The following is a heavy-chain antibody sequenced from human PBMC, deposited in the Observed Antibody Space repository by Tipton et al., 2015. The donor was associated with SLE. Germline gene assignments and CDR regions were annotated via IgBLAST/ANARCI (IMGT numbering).Heavy chain of an antibody. CDR3: ARAIAPGSSRISDY. Sequence: GSLRLSCAASGFSVSSNYMSWVRQAPRKGLEWVSVIYSAGDTYYADSVKGRFTISRDNARNTLYLQMNSLRAEDSALYFCARAIAPGSSRISDYWGPGTRVSVSS. CDR2: IYSAGDT. J-gene: IGHJ4*02. CDR1: GFSVSSNY. V-gene: IGHV3-53*01. D-gene: IGHD6-13*01.